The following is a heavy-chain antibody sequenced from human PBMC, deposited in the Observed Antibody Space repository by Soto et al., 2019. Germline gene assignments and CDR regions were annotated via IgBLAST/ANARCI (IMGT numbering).Heavy chain of an antibody. CDR1: GGTFSSYA. CDR2: IIPIFGTA. CDR3: ARDRSSSSSDYYYFDS. D-gene: IGHD6-6*01. Sequence: SVKVSCKASGGTFSSYAISWVRQAPGQGLEWMGGIIPIFGTANYAQKFQGRVTITADESTSTAYMELSSLRSEDTAVYYCARDRSSSSSDYYYFDSWGQGSLVTVSS. V-gene: IGHV1-69*13. J-gene: IGHJ4*02.